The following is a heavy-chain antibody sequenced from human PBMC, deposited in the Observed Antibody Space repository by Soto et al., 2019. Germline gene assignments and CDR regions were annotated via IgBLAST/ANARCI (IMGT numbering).Heavy chain of an antibody. V-gene: IGHV3-23*01. D-gene: IGHD3-22*01. CDR2: ISGTGGSK. J-gene: IGHJ2*01. CDR3: ATKEGDYYYDSSGYYNWYFDL. CDR1: GFTFSSYA. Sequence: EVQLLESGGGLVQPGGSLRLSCAASGFTFSSYAMSWVRQAPGKGLEWVSAISGTGGSKYYADSVKGRFTISSDNSKKTLYLQMNSLRAEDTAVYYCATKEGDYYYDSSGYYNWYFDLWGRGTLVTVSS.